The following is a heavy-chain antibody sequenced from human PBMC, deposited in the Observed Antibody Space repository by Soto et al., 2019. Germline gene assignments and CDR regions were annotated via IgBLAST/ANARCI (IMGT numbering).Heavy chain of an antibody. CDR2: IKSRTDGGTT. CDR3: TTQYYYDSSGSFLS. Sequence: EVQLVESGGGLVKPGGSLRLSCAVSGLTFSNAWMTWVRQAPGKGLEWVGRIKSRTDGGTTDFAAPVTGRFTSSGDDSKNTLYLQMNSLKTEDTAVYYCTTQYYYDSSGSFLSWGQGTLVTVAS. V-gene: IGHV3-15*01. CDR1: GLTFSNAW. D-gene: IGHD3-22*01. J-gene: IGHJ4*02.